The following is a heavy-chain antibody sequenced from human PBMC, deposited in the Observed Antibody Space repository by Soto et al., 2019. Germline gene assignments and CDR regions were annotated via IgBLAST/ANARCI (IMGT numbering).Heavy chain of an antibody. V-gene: IGHV3-15*01. D-gene: IGHD3-3*01. CDR2: IRSKTDGGTT. Sequence: GGSLRLSCAASGFTFSNAWMSWVRQAPGKGLEWVGRIRSKTDGGTTDYAAPVKGRFTISRDDSKNTLYLQMNSLKNEDTAVYYCTTFVSGYDFWSGYRYFDYWGQGTLVTVSS. CDR3: TTFVSGYDFWSGYRYFDY. J-gene: IGHJ4*02. CDR1: GFTFSNAW.